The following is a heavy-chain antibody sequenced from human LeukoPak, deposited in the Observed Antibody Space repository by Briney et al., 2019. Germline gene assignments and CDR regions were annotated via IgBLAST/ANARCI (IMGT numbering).Heavy chain of an antibody. J-gene: IGHJ4*02. CDR1: GYSISSGYY. V-gene: IGHV4-38-2*02. CDR2: IYHSGST. CDR3: ARVTYYFDY. Sequence: SETLSLTCTVSGYSISSGYYWGWIRQPPGKGLEWIGSIYHSGSTYYNPSLKSRVTISVDTSKNQFSLKLSSVTAADTAVYYCARVTYYFDYWGQGTLVTVSS.